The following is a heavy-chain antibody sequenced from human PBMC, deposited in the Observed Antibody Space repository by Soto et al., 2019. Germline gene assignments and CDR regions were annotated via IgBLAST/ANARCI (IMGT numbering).Heavy chain of an antibody. Sequence: EVQLVESGGVVVQPGGSLRLSCAASGFTFDDYAMHWVRQAPGKGLEWVSLISSDGSTTSYADSVKGRFTISRDNAKNTLYLQMNSLRAEDTAVYFCARGATGGIVDYWGQGTLVTVSS. V-gene: IGHV3-43D*04. CDR2: ISSDGSTT. J-gene: IGHJ4*02. CDR1: GFTFDDYA. CDR3: ARGATGGIVDY. D-gene: IGHD3-16*02.